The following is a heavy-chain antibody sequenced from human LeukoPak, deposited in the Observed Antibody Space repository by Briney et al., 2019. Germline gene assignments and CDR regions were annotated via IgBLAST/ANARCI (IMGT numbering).Heavy chain of an antibody. Sequence: ASVKVSCKASGYTFTRDYIHWVRQAPGQGLEWMGIINPSGGSTSYAQKFQGRVTMTRDTSTSTVYMELSSLRSEDTAVYYCARAISRWFDPWGQGTLVTVSS. CDR2: INPSGGST. CDR3: ARAISRWFDP. V-gene: IGHV1-46*01. J-gene: IGHJ5*02. CDR1: GYTFTRDY.